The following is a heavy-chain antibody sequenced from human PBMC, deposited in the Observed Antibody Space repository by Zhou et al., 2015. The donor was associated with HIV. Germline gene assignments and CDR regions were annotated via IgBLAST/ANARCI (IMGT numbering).Heavy chain of an antibody. Sequence: QVQLVQSGAEVKKPGSSVKVSCKASGGTFSSYAISWVRQAPGQGLEWMGGIIPIFGTANYAQKFQGRVTITADESTSTAYMELSSLRSEDTAVYYCARAPYCGGDCHLGFEYFQHWGQGTLVTVSS. CDR3: ARAPYCGGDCHLGFEYFQH. V-gene: IGHV1-69*01. CDR1: GGTFSSYA. J-gene: IGHJ1*01. CDR2: IIPIFGTA. D-gene: IGHD2-21*01.